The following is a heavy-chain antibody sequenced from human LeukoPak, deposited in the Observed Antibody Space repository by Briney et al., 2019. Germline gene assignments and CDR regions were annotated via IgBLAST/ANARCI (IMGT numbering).Heavy chain of an antibody. D-gene: IGHD6-19*01. CDR2: ISYDGSNK. Sequence: ESGRSLRLSCAASGFTFSSYGMHWVRQAPGKGLEWVAVISYDGSNKYYADSVKGRFTISRDNSKNTLYLQMNSLRAEDTAVYYCAKGLQWLVPSNYYYYGMDVWGKGTTVTVSS. CDR3: AKGLQWLVPSNYYYYGMDV. V-gene: IGHV3-30*18. J-gene: IGHJ6*04. CDR1: GFTFSSYG.